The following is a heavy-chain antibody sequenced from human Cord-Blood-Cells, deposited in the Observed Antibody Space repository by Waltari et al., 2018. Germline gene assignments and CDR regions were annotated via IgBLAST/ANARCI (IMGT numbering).Heavy chain of an antibody. CDR2: IIPIFGTA. CDR1: GGTFSSYA. CDR3: ARPGANYDFWSGYKDYGMDV. D-gene: IGHD3-3*01. J-gene: IGHJ6*02. Sequence: QVQLVQSGAEVKKPGSSVKVSCKASGGTFSSYAISWVRQAPGQGLEWMGGIIPIFGTANYAQEFQGRVTITADKSTSTAYMELSSLRSEDTAVYYCARPGANYDFWSGYKDYGMDVWGQGTTVTVSS. V-gene: IGHV1-69*06.